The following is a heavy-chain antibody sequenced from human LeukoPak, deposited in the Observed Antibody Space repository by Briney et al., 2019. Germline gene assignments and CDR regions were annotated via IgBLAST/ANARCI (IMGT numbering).Heavy chain of an antibody. CDR1: GFTVSSNY. J-gene: IGHJ4*02. CDR2: ISSSGSTI. Sequence: GGSLRLSCAASGFTVSSNYMSWVRQAPGKGLEWVSYISSSGSTIYYADSVKGRFTISRDNAKNSLYLQMNSLRAEDTAVYYCARGKRTRYSSGWYPGFDYWGQGTLVTVSS. V-gene: IGHV3-11*04. CDR3: ARGKRTRYSSGWYPGFDY. D-gene: IGHD6-19*01.